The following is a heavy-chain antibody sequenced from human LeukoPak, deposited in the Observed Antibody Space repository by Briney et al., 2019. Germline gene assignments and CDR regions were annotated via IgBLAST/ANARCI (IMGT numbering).Heavy chain of an antibody. CDR2: INHSGST. V-gene: IGHV4-34*01. CDR3: ARIGLYGSGSDY. D-gene: IGHD3-10*01. CDR1: GGSFSGYY. Sequence: SSETLSLTCAVYGGSFSGYYWSWIRQPPGKGLEWIGEINHSGSTNYNPSLKSRVTISVDTSKNQFSLKLSSVTAADTAVYYCARIGLYGSGSDYWGQGTLVTVSS. J-gene: IGHJ4*02.